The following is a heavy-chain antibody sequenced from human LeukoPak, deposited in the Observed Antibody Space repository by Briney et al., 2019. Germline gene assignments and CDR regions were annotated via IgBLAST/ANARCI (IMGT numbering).Heavy chain of an antibody. CDR3: ARAVVPAAPNDY. Sequence: PSETLSLTCAVSGGSISSSNRWSWVRQPPGKGLEWIGEIYHSGSTNYNPSLKSRVTISVDTSKNQFSLKLSSVTAADTAVYYCARAVVPAAPNDYWGQGTLVTVSS. V-gene: IGHV4-4*02. CDR2: IYHSGST. CDR1: GGSISSSNR. D-gene: IGHD2-2*01. J-gene: IGHJ4*02.